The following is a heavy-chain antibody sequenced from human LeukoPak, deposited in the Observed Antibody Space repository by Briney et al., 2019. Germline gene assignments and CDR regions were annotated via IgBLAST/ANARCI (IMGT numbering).Heavy chain of an antibody. V-gene: IGHV4-4*07. CDR2: IYTSGTI. J-gene: IGHJ3*02. D-gene: IGHD4-17*01. Sequence: SETLSLTCTVSGVSISAYFWTWIRQPAGKGLEWIGRIYTSGTINYNPSLESRLTMSLDTSKNQISLRLSSVTAADTGVYYCARNYGDLDAFDIWGQGTMVTVSS. CDR1: GVSISAYF. CDR3: ARNYGDLDAFDI.